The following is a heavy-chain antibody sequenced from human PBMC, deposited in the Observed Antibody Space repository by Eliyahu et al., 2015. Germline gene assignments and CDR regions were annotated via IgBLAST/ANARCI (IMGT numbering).Heavy chain of an antibody. CDR1: GYSFTSYW. Sequence: EVQLVQSGAEVKKPGESLKISCKGSGYSFTSYWIGWVRQMPGKGLEWMGIIYPGDSDTRYSPSFQGQVTISADKSISTAYLQWSSLKASDTAMYYCARPGVYYDSSGYGPYYFDYWGQGTLVTVSS. CDR3: ARPGVYYDSSGYGPYYFDY. V-gene: IGHV5-51*01. CDR2: IYPGDSDT. J-gene: IGHJ4*02. D-gene: IGHD3-22*01.